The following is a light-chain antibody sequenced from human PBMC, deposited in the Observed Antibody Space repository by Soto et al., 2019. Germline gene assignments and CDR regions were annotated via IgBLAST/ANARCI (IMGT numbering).Light chain of an antibody. CDR2: STN. CDR1: SGSVSSSYY. V-gene: IGLV8-61*01. J-gene: IGLJ3*02. Sequence: QTVVTQEPSVSVSPGGTVTLTCGLNSGSVSSSYYTSWYQQTPGQAPRTLIYSTNTRSSGVPDRFSGSILGNKAALTITGAQAVDESDYYCVLYMGSGTPHWVFGGGTKLTVL. CDR3: VLYMGSGTPHWV.